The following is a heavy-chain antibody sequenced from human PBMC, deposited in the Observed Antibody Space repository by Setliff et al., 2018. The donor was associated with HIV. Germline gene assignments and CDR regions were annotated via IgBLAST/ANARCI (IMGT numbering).Heavy chain of an antibody. J-gene: IGHJ4*02. D-gene: IGHD5-12*01. V-gene: IGHV4-34*01. CDR2: INPGGST. Sequence: SETLSLTCAVYGGSLSGFYWNWIRQPPGRGLEWVGEINPGGSTNYNPSPKSRVTISVDTSKNHFSLNLSSVTAADTAVFYCARRGWNGYKAFDYWGQGTLVTVSS. CDR1: GGSLSGFY. CDR3: ARRGWNGYKAFDY.